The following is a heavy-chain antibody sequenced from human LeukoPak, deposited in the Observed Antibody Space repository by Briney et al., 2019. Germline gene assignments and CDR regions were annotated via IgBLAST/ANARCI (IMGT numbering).Heavy chain of an antibody. Sequence: GGSLRLSCAASGFTFSIYEMNWVRQAPGKGLEWISYISSGGTIYYAESVKGRFTISRDNAKNSLCLQMNSLRAEDTAIYYCTRAEMATTYYFDSWGQGTLVTVSS. CDR1: GFTFSIYE. CDR3: TRAEMATTYYFDS. CDR2: ISSGGTI. J-gene: IGHJ4*02. V-gene: IGHV3-48*03. D-gene: IGHD5-24*01.